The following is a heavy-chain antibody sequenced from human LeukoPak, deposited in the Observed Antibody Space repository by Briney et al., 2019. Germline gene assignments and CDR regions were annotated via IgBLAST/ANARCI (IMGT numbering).Heavy chain of an antibody. D-gene: IGHD2-15*01. CDR2: IKQDGTEK. Sequence: GGSLRLSCAASGFNLKSYWMSWVRQAPGKGLEWVANIKQDGTEKNYVDSVKGRFIISRDNTKKSPYLQMNGLRAEDTAVYYCARDRQGGYMDVWGKGTTVAVSS. J-gene: IGHJ6*03. V-gene: IGHV3-7*01. CDR3: ARDRQGGYMDV. CDR1: GFNLKSYW.